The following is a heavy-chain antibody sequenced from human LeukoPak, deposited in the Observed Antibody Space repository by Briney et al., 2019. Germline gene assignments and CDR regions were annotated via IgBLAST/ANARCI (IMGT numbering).Heavy chain of an antibody. V-gene: IGHV1-69*04. CDR1: RGTFSSYA. CDR3: ARGYQLLNGDYYYYGMDV. D-gene: IGHD2-2*01. Sequence: SVKVSCKASRGTFSSYAISWVRQAPGQGLEWMGRIIPILGIANYAQKFQGRVTITADKSTSTAYMELSSLRSEDTAVYYCARGYQLLNGDYYYYGMDVWGQGTTVTVSS. CDR2: IIPILGIA. J-gene: IGHJ6*02.